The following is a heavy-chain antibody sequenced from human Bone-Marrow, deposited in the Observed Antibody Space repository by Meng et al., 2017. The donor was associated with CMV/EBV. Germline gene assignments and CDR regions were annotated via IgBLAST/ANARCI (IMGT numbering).Heavy chain of an antibody. V-gene: IGHV3-30-3*01. CDR1: GFTFSSYA. Sequence: GESLKISCAASGFTFSSYAMHWVRQAPGKGLEWVAVISYDGSNKYYADSVKGRFTISRDNSKNTLYLQMNSLRAEDTAVYYCARDSPDSSGWYFDYWGQGTLVTVSP. D-gene: IGHD6-19*01. CDR3: ARDSPDSSGWYFDY. CDR2: ISYDGSNK. J-gene: IGHJ4*02.